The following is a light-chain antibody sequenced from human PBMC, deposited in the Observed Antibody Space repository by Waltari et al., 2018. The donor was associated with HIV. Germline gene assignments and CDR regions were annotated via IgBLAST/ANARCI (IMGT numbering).Light chain of an antibody. J-gene: IGLJ2*01. Sequence: QSALTQPPSASGSPGPSVTTSCTATNSDIGGYNYVSCYQQHPGNAPKLVLSEVTKRPSGVPGRFSGSKSGTTASLTVSGLQAEDEADYYCSSYANKNGFYVVFGGGTRLTVL. V-gene: IGLV2-8*01. CDR3: SSYANKNGFYVV. CDR1: NSDIGGYNY. CDR2: EVT.